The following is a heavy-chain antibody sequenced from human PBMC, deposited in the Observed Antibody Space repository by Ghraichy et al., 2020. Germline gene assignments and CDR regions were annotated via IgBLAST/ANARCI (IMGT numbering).Heavy chain of an antibody. D-gene: IGHD3-9*01. CDR3: ARSQLRNFDWPWYWYFDL. Sequence: SETLSLTCAVYGGSFSGYSWTWIRQPPGKELEWIGEINHSGGTNYSPSLKSRLTISVDTSKNQLSLRLASVTAADTALYYCARSQLRNFDWPWYWYFDLWGRGTLVTVSS. CDR2: INHSGGT. J-gene: IGHJ2*01. CDR1: GGSFSGYS. V-gene: IGHV4-34*01.